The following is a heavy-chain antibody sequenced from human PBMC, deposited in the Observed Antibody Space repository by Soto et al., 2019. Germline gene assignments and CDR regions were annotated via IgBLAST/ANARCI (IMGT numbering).Heavy chain of an antibody. Sequence: EVQLVESGGGLIQAGGSLRLSCEAFGFTVSTNYMSWVRQTPGKGLEWVSVFYSGGSTFYADSVKGRFTISRDNSRNTLYLQVNSLRADDTAVYYCARDGGNFDWLWGWFDPWGQGTLVTVSS. V-gene: IGHV3-66*03. CDR3: ARDGGNFDWLWGWFDP. CDR1: GFTVSTNY. CDR2: FYSGGST. J-gene: IGHJ5*02. D-gene: IGHD3-9*01.